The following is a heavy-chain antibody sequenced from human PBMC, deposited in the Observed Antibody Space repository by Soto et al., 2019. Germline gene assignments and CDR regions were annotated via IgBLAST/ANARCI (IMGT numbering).Heavy chain of an antibody. CDR1: GYSFTSYW. Sequence: GESLKISCKGSGYSFTSYWISWVRQMPGKGLEWMGRIDPSDSYTNYSPSFQGHVTISADKSISTAYLQWSSLKASDTAMYYCARLGLEPQQNYYYYYGMDVLGQVTTVTVSS. J-gene: IGHJ6*02. CDR2: IDPSDSYT. D-gene: IGHD1-1*01. CDR3: ARLGLEPQQNYYYYYGMDV. V-gene: IGHV5-10-1*01.